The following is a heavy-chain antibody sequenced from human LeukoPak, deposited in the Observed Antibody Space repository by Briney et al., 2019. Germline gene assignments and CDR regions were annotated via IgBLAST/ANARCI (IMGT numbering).Heavy chain of an antibody. CDR1: GFTFSTYA. CDR3: VKASSSSPQYNWFDA. V-gene: IGHV3-23*01. CDR2: VSGTGGRT. Sequence: PGGSLRLSCAASGFTFSTYAMSWVRQAPGKGLEWVSVVSGTGGRTYYADSVEGRFTISRDNPKNTLYLQMNSLRAEDTALYYCVKASSSSPQYNWFDAWGQGTLVTVSS. D-gene: IGHD6-6*01. J-gene: IGHJ5*02.